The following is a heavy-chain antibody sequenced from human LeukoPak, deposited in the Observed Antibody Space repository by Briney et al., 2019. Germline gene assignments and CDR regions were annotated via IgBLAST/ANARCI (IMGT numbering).Heavy chain of an antibody. Sequence: GGSLRLSCAASGFTFSSYWMNWVRQAPGKGLVWVSRIASDGSSTTYADSVKGRFTISRDNAKNSLYLQMNSLRAEDTALYYCARDQTFGSYWGQGTLVTVSS. V-gene: IGHV3-74*01. D-gene: IGHD3-16*01. J-gene: IGHJ4*02. CDR3: ARDQTFGSY. CDR2: IASDGSST. CDR1: GFTFSSYW.